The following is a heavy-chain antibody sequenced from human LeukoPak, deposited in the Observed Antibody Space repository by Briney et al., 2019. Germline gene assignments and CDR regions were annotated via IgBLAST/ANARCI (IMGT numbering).Heavy chain of an antibody. V-gene: IGHV4-59*01. Sequence: PSETLSLTCTVSGDSITSNYWTWIRQPPGKGLEWIGYVFYSGSPNYNPSLKSRVTISLDTSKNQFSLKLSSVTAADTAVYYCARGYSGYYYMDVWGKGTTVTVSS. D-gene: IGHD2-15*01. CDR1: GDSITSNY. J-gene: IGHJ6*03. CDR3: ARGYSGYYYMDV. CDR2: VFYSGSP.